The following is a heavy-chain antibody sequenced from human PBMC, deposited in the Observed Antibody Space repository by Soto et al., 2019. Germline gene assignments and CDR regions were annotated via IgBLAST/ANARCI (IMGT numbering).Heavy chain of an antibody. J-gene: IGHJ4*02. V-gene: IGHV3-23*01. CDR1: GFSFTTYA. CDR2: ISASGGGA. D-gene: IGHD6-13*01. CDR3: IVASAAY. Sequence: TGGSLRLSCVGSGFSFTTYAMSWVRQAPGKGLEWLSGISASGGGAPYADSVKGRFTVSRDTSRNTVYLQMSSLTTADTAVYYCIVASAAYWGQGTQVTVSS.